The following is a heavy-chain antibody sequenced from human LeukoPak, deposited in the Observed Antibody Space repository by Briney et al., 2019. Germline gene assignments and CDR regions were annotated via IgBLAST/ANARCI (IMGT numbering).Heavy chain of an antibody. CDR1: GFTFSNYW. V-gene: IGHV3-23*01. CDR2: ISGSGVDT. J-gene: IGHJ3*02. Sequence: PGGSLRLSCAASGFTFSNYWMNWVRQAPGKGLEWVSGISGSGVDTYYADSVKGRFTISRDNSKNTLYLQMNSLRAEDTAVYYCAKDRSSSDAFDIWGQGTMVTVSS. D-gene: IGHD6-6*01. CDR3: AKDRSSSDAFDI.